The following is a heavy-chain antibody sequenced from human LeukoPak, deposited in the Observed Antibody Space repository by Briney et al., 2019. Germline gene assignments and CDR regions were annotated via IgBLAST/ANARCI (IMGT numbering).Heavy chain of an antibody. J-gene: IGHJ6*03. CDR2: INPNSGGT. Sequence: ASVKVSCKASGYTFTGYYMHWVRQAPGQGLEWMGWINPNSGGTNYAQKFQGRVTMTRDTSISTAYMELSRLRYDDTAVYYCARETAMVTFSSPYYYYMDVWGKGTTVTVSS. CDR1: GYTFTGYY. V-gene: IGHV1-2*02. CDR3: ARETAMVTFSSPYYYYMDV. D-gene: IGHD5-18*01.